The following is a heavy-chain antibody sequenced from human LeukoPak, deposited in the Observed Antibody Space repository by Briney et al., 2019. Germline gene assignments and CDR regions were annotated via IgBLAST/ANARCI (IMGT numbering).Heavy chain of an antibody. CDR3: ASNTVTTPNWFDP. CDR1: GFTFSRYS. CDR2: INHSGST. Sequence: KAGGSLRLSCAASGFTFSRYSMNWIRQPPGKGLEWIGEINHSGSTNYNPSLKSRVTISVDTSKNQFSLKLSSVTAADTAVYYCASNTVTTPNWFDPWGQGTLVTVSS. V-gene: IGHV4-34*01. J-gene: IGHJ5*02. D-gene: IGHD4-17*01.